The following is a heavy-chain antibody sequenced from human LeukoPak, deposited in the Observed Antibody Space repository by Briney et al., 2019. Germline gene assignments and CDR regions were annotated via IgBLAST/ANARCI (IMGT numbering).Heavy chain of an antibody. V-gene: IGHV4-31*11. D-gene: IGHD6-13*01. CDR3: ARGAGTSADGNRNVFDY. CDR2: IYYSGST. J-gene: IGHJ4*02. CDR1: GGSFSGYY. Sequence: SETLSLTCAVYGGSFSGYYWSWIRQHPGKGLEWIGYIYYSGSTYYNPSLKSRVTISVDTSKNQFSLKLSSVTAADTAVYYCARGAGTSADGNRNVFDYWGQGTLVTVSS.